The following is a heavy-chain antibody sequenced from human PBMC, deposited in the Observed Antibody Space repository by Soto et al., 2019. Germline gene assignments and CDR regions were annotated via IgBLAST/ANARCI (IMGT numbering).Heavy chain of an antibody. CDR1: GFTFSSYA. V-gene: IGHV3-30-3*01. CDR2: ISYDGSNK. J-gene: IGHJ5*02. D-gene: IGHD6-19*01. Sequence: QVQLVESGGGVVQPGRSLRLSCAASGFTFSSYAMHWVRQAPGKGLEWVAVISYDGSNKYYADSVKGRFTISRDNSKNTLYLQMTGLRAEDTAVYYCARDLEAVAGNNWFDPWGQGTLVTVSS. CDR3: ARDLEAVAGNNWFDP.